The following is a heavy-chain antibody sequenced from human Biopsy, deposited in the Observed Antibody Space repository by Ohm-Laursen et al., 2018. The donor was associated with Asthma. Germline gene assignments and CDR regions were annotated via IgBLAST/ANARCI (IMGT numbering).Heavy chain of an antibody. V-gene: IGHV3-30*03. CDR3: ARQTGQDFPDTSAFDI. Sequence: SLRLSCAAAGFVFSQCGMHWVRQGPGKGLEWVAFVSSDGHDNFYEDSGKGRFTISRDNSRNRLYLQINRLTVEESALYFCARQTGQDFPDTSAFDIWGQGTKVAVSS. D-gene: IGHD3-22*01. CDR2: VSSDGHDN. J-gene: IGHJ3*02. CDR1: GFVFSQCG.